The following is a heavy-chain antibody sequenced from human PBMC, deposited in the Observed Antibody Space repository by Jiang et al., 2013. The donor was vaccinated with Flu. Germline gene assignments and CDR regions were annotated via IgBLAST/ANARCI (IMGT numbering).Heavy chain of an antibody. V-gene: IGHV3-7*03. Sequence: LVESGGGLVQPGGSLRLSCAASGFTFSTYWMSWVRQAPAKGLEWVANIKEDGSEKYYVDSVKGRFTISRDNAKNSLYLQMNSLRAEDTAVYYCASGGRGLIWGQGTMVTVSS. CDR1: GFTFSTYW. CDR2: IKEDGSEK. D-gene: IGHD1-26*01. CDR3: ASGGRGLI. J-gene: IGHJ3*02.